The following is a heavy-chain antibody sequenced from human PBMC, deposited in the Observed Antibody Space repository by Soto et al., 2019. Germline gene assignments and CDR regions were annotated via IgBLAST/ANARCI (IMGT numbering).Heavy chain of an antibody. J-gene: IGHJ1*01. V-gene: IGHV3-23*01. CDR1: GFAFGNYA. CDR3: AKVEALAAIFEYFHH. D-gene: IGHD2-15*01. Sequence: QPGGSLRLSCAASGFAFGNYAMNWVRQAPGKGLEWVAAINYSGGGIYYADSVRGRFTISRDNSKNTLYLQMDSLRAEDTAIYYCAKVEALAAIFEYFHHWGQGTLVTVSS. CDR2: INYSGGGI.